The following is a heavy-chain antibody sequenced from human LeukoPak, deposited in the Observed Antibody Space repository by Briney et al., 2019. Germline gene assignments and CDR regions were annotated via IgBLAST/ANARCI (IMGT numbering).Heavy chain of an antibody. V-gene: IGHV1-18*04. Sequence: ASVKVSCKASGYTFTSYGISWVRQAPGEGLEWMGWVSTYNGRTNYAQKFQGRVTMTTDTSTSTAYMELRSLRSDDTAVYYCARDYYESSGPSWDRFDPWGQGTPVTVSS. J-gene: IGHJ5*02. CDR2: VSTYNGRT. CDR1: GYTFTSYG. D-gene: IGHD3-22*01. CDR3: ARDYYESSGPSWDRFDP.